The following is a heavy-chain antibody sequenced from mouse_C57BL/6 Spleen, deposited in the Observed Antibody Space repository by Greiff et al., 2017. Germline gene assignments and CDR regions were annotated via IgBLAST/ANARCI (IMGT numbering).Heavy chain of an antibody. Sequence: EVMLVESGGGLVKPGGSLKLSCAASGFTFSSYAMSWVRQTPEKRLEWVATISDGGSYTYYPDNVKGRFTISRDNAKNNLYLQMSHLKSEDTAMYYCARELTGTWAWFAYWGQGTLVTVSA. CDR2: ISDGGSYT. D-gene: IGHD4-1*01. J-gene: IGHJ3*01. CDR3: ARELTGTWAWFAY. CDR1: GFTFSSYA. V-gene: IGHV5-4*01.